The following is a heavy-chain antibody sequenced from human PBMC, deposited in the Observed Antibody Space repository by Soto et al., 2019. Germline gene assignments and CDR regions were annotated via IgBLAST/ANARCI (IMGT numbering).Heavy chain of an antibody. CDR2: IYYSGST. J-gene: IGHJ5*02. CDR3: ARDSGLYYDFWSGYPPGWFDP. D-gene: IGHD3-3*01. V-gene: IGHV4-61*01. Sequence: PSETLSLTCTVSGGSVSSGSYYWSWIRQPPGKGLEWIGYIYYSGSTNYNPSLKSRVTISVDTSKNQFSLKLSSVTAADTAVYYCARDSGLYYDFWSGYPPGWFDPWGQGTLVTVSS. CDR1: GGSVSSGSYY.